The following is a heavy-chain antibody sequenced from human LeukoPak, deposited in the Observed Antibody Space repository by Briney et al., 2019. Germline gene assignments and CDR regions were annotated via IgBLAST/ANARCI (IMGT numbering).Heavy chain of an antibody. D-gene: IGHD3-10*01. Sequence: SETLSLTCTVSGGSISSYYWSWIRQPPGKGLEWIGYIYYSGSTNYNPSLKSRVTISVDTSKNQFSLKLSSVTAADTAVYYCARRVKSGPFAFDIWGQGTMVTVSS. CDR2: IYYSGST. J-gene: IGHJ3*02. CDR1: GGSISSYY. V-gene: IGHV4-59*01. CDR3: ARRVKSGPFAFDI.